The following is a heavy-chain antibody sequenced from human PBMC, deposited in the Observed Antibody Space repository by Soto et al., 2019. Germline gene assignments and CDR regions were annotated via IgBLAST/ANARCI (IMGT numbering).Heavy chain of an antibody. J-gene: IGHJ4*02. CDR3: SISTADFDY. D-gene: IGHD1-1*01. CDR2: INPSGGTT. CDR1: GYTFTNYY. V-gene: IGHV1-46*03. Sequence: ASVKVSCKASGYTFTNYYLHWVRQAPGQGLEWKGMINPSGGTTTYAQRFQGRVTMTRDTSTSTVYMEMGSLRSEDTAVYYCSISTADFDYWGQGTLVTVSS.